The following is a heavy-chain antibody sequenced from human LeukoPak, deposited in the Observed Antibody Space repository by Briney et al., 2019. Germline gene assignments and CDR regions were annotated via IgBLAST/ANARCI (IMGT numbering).Heavy chain of an antibody. D-gene: IGHD2-21*02. J-gene: IGHJ4*02. V-gene: IGHV3-7*03. CDR3: AKSGVGYCGGDCYSDY. CDR2: IKQDGSEK. CDR1: GLTLSNYW. Sequence: GGSLRLSCTASGLTLSNYWMIWVRQAPGKGLQWVAKIKQDGSEKYYVDSVKGRFTISRDNSKNTLYLQMNSLRAEDTAVYYCAKSGVGYCGGDCYSDYWGQGTLVTVSS.